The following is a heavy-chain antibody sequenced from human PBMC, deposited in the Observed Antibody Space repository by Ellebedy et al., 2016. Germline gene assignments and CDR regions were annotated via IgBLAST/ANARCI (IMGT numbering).Heavy chain of an antibody. J-gene: IGHJ4*02. D-gene: IGHD1-1*01. V-gene: IGHV3-74*01. CDR2: TDSDGSST. CDR3: ARGYLGIDY. CDR1: TFTLSSYW. Sequence: GESLKISCAASTFTLSSYWMHWVRQAPGKGLVWVSRTDSDGSSTNYADSVKGRFTISRDNAKNTLYLQMNSLRTEDTAVYYCARGYLGIDYWGQGTLVTVSS.